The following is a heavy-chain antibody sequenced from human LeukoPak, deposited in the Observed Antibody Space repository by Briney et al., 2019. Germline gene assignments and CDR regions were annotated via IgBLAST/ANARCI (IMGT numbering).Heavy chain of an antibody. D-gene: IGHD3-22*01. Sequence: SETLSLTCTVSGGSISSSSSYWGWIRQPPGKGLEWIGGIYYSGNIYYNPSLKSRVTMSVDTSKNQFSLKLSSVTAADTAVYYCARGYDSSGYPFEYWGQGTLVTVSS. V-gene: IGHV4-39*01. CDR2: IYYSGNI. CDR1: GGSISSSSSY. J-gene: IGHJ4*02. CDR3: ARGYDSSGYPFEY.